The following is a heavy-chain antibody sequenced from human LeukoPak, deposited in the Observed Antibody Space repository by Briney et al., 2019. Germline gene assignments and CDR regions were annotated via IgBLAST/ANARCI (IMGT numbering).Heavy chain of an antibody. V-gene: IGHV5-10-1*01. CDR2: IDPSDSYT. Sequence: PGESLKISCKGSGYSFTSYWISWVRQMPGKGLEWMGRIDPSDSYTNYSPSFQGHVTISADKSISTAYLQWSSLKASDTAMYYCARLRYCSGGSCYHYFDYWGQGTLVTVPS. CDR3: ARLRYCSGGSCYHYFDY. CDR1: GYSFTSYW. D-gene: IGHD2-15*01. J-gene: IGHJ4*02.